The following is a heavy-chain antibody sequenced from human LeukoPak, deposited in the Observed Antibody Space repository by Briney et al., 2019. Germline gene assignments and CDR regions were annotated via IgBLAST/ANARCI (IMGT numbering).Heavy chain of an antibody. CDR2: FDPEDGET. D-gene: IGHD3-10*01. CDR3: ATDLRGSIWFGELLPFDY. CDR1: GYTLTELS. V-gene: IGHV1-24*01. J-gene: IGHJ4*02. Sequence: ASVKVSCKVSGYTLTELSMHWVRQAPGNGLEWMGGFDPEDGETIYAQKFQGRVTMTEDTSTDTAYMELSSLRSEDTAVYYCATDLRGSIWFGELLPFDYWGQGTLVTVSS.